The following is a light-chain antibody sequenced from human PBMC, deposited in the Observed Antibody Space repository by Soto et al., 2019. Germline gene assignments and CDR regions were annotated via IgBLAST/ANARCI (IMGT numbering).Light chain of an antibody. J-gene: IGKJ1*01. V-gene: IGKV3-15*01. CDR1: RSVSTN. CDR2: GAS. CDR3: QQYNNWPRT. Sequence: EIVMTHSPAAVSVTPVEIARRCFMASRSVSTNLAWYQQRPGQAPRILIYGASTRATGVPARFSGSESGTEFTLTITSVRSEDCAIYYCQQYNNWPRTFGQGTKVDI.